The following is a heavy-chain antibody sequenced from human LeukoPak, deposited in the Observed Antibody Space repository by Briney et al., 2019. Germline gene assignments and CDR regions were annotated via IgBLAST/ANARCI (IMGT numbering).Heavy chain of an antibody. CDR3: ARVGMITFGGVIVFDY. CDR1: GGSVSSSSDY. J-gene: IGHJ4*02. V-gene: IGHV4-61*01. Sequence: SETLSLTCTVSGGSVSSSSDYWNWIRQPPGKGLEWIGYIYYSGSTNYNPSLKSRVTISVDTSKNQFSPKLNSVTAADTAVYYRARVGMITFGGVIVFDYWGQGTLVTVSS. CDR2: IYYSGST. D-gene: IGHD3-16*02.